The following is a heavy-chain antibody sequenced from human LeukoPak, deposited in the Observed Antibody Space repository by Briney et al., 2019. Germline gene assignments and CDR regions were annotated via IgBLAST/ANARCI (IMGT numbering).Heavy chain of an antibody. V-gene: IGHV1-18*01. Sequence: ASVKVSCKASGYTFTSYGISWVRQAPGQGLEWMGWISPYNGNTNYAQKLQGRVTMTTDTSTSTAYMELRSLRSDDTAVYYCVREKDDYREGICYYYMDVWGKGTTVTVSS. CDR2: ISPYNGNT. CDR1: GYTFTSYG. J-gene: IGHJ6*03. CDR3: VREKDDYREGICYYYMDV. D-gene: IGHD4-11*01.